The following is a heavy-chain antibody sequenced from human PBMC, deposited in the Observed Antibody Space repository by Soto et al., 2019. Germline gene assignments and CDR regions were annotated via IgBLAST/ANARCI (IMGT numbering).Heavy chain of an antibody. CDR3: ERDMIIVEYGMDI. V-gene: IGHV3-48*03. Sequence: PGGSLRLSCVASGFSFRGFEMNWVRQAPGKGLEWLSYITASGTVTHYADSVKGRFTISRDNAQNSLFLHMSSLRADDTAMYYCERDMIIVEYGMDIWGQGTAVPVSS. J-gene: IGHJ6*02. D-gene: IGHD3-22*01. CDR1: GFSFRGFE. CDR2: ITASGTVT.